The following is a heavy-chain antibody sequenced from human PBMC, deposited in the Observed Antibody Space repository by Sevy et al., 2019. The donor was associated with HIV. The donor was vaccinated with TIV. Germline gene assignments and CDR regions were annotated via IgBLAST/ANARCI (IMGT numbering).Heavy chain of an antibody. D-gene: IGHD3-22*01. CDR1: GGSVSSGSYY. J-gene: IGHJ4*02. Sequence: SETLSLTCTVSGGSVSSGSYYWSWIQQPPGKGLEWIGYIYYSGSTNYNPSLKSRVTISVDTSKNQFSLKLSSVTAADTAVYYCARGGDSSGYYYVFYYWGQGTLVTVSS. CDR3: ARGGDSSGYYYVFYY. CDR2: IYYSGST. V-gene: IGHV4-61*01.